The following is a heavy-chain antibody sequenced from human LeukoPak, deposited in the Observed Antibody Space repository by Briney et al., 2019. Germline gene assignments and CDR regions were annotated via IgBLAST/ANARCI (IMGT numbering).Heavy chain of an antibody. D-gene: IGHD6-13*01. Sequence: GGSLRLSCAASGFTFSSYWMHWVRQAPGKGLVWVSRINSDGSSTSYADSVRGRFSISRDNAKNSLYLQMNSLTAEDTAVYYCAKDATAVVGTVYMDVWGKGTTVTISS. J-gene: IGHJ6*03. CDR2: INSDGSST. V-gene: IGHV3-74*01. CDR1: GFTFSSYW. CDR3: AKDATAVVGTVYMDV.